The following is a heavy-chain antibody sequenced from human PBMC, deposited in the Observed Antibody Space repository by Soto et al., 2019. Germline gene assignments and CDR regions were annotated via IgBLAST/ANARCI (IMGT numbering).Heavy chain of an antibody. Sequence: VQLVQSGVEVKKPGASVKVSCKASGYIFTGYHMHWVRQAPGQGLEWMGWINPNSGGTKYAQKFQGRVTMTRDTSISTAYMELSSLRSDDTAVYYCAREELPIYYCGMDVWGQGTTVTVSS. D-gene: IGHD1-7*01. J-gene: IGHJ6*02. CDR2: INPNSGGT. CDR3: AREELPIYYCGMDV. V-gene: IGHV1-2*02. CDR1: GYIFTGYH.